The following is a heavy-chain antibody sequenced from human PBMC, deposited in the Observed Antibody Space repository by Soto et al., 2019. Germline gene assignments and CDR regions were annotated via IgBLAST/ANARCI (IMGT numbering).Heavy chain of an antibody. CDR3: AKIRVKLEWLAREIYYFDY. V-gene: IGHV3-23*01. CDR2: ISGSGGST. CDR1: GVTFSSYA. Sequence: EVQLLESGGGLVQPGGSLRLSCAASGVTFSSYAMSWVRQAPGKGLEWVSAISGSGGSTYYADSVKGRFTISRDNSKNTLSLQVNSLRAEDTAVYYCAKIRVKLEWLAREIYYFDYWGQGTLVTVSS. D-gene: IGHD6-19*01. J-gene: IGHJ4*02.